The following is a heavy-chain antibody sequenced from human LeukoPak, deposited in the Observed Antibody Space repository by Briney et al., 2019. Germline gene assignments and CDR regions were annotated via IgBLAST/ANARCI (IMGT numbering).Heavy chain of an antibody. CDR2: INPNSGGT. D-gene: IGHD3-22*01. J-gene: IGHJ6*03. CDR1: GYTFTGYY. CDR3: ARGYDSSGYYPSRYYYYMDV. V-gene: IGHV1-2*02. Sequence: GASVKVSCRASGYTFTGYYMHWVRQAPGQGLEWMGWINPNSGGTNYAQKFQGRVTMTRDTSISTAYMELSRLRSDDTAVYYCARGYDSSGYYPSRYYYYMDVWGKGTTVTVSS.